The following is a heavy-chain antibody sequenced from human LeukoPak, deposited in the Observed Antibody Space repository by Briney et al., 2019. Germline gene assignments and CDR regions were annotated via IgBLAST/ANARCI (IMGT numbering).Heavy chain of an antibody. CDR3: ARDLFGDYFDH. J-gene: IGHJ4*02. CDR1: GFIFSNYS. D-gene: IGHD3-10*01. CDR2: IKQDGSEK. Sequence: PGGSLRLSCAASGFIFSNYSMSWVRQAPGKGLEWVANIKQDGSEKYYVDSVKGRFTISRDNAKNSLYLQMNSLRAEDTAVYYCARDLFGDYFDHWGQGILVTVSS. V-gene: IGHV3-7*01.